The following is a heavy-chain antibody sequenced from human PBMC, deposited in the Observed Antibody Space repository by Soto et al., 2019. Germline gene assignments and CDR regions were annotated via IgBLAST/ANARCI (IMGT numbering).Heavy chain of an antibody. CDR3: ARDPGYCSSTSCYPGAFDI. D-gene: IGHD2-2*01. CDR2: IWYDGSNK. J-gene: IGHJ3*02. V-gene: IGHV3-33*01. Sequence: QVQLVESGGGVVQPGRSLRLSCAASGFTFSSYGMHWVRQAPGKGLEWVAVIWYDGSNKYYADSVKGRFSISRDNSKDTLYLQMNSLRAEDTAVYYCARDPGYCSSTSCYPGAFDIWGQGTMVTVSS. CDR1: GFTFSSYG.